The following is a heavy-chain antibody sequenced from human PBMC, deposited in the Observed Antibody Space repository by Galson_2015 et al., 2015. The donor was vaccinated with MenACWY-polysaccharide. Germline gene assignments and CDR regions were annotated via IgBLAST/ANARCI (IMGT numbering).Heavy chain of an antibody. Sequence: SETLSLTCAVYGGSFSGYYWSWIRQPPGKGLEWIGEINHSGSTNYNPSLKSRVTISVDTSKNQFSLKLSSVTAADTAVYYCARDPRWWPIRGYYYGMDVWGQGTTVTVSS. J-gene: IGHJ6*02. CDR1: GGSFSGYY. D-gene: IGHD2-15*01. CDR2: INHSGST. CDR3: ARDPRWWPIRGYYYGMDV. V-gene: IGHV4-34*01.